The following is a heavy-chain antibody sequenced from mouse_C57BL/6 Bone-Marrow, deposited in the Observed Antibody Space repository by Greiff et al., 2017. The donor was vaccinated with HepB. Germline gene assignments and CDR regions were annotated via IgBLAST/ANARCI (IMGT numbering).Heavy chain of an antibody. V-gene: IGHV5-17*01. CDR2: ISSGSSTI. Sequence: EVQLVESGGGLVKPGGSLKLSCAASGFTFSDYGMHWVRQAPEKGLEWVAYISSGSSTIYYADTVKGRFTISRDNAKNTLFLQMTSLRSEDTAMYYCARTELGGPLFDDWGQGTTLTVSS. J-gene: IGHJ2*01. CDR1: GFTFSDYG. CDR3: ARTELGGPLFDD. D-gene: IGHD4-1*01.